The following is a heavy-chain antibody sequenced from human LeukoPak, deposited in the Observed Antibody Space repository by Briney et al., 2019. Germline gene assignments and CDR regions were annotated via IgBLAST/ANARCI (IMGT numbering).Heavy chain of an antibody. D-gene: IGHD4-17*01. V-gene: IGHV4-39*01. CDR3: ARVDYGDYSKDFDY. CDR2: IYYSGST. CDR1: GGSISSSSYY. Sequence: SETLSLTCTVSGGSISSSSYYWGWIRQPPGKGLEWIGSIYYSGSTYYNPSLKSRVTISVDTSKNQFSLKLSSVTAADTAVYYCARVDYGDYSKDFDYWGQGTLVTVSS. J-gene: IGHJ4*02.